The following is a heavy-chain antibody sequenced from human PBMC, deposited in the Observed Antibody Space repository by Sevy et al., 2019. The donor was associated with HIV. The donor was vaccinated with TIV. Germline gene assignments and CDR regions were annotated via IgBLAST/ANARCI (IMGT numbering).Heavy chain of an antibody. V-gene: IGHV3-48*03. CDR3: ARVDANYDKGFDP. Sequence: GGSLRLSCAASGFSFHEYAMHWVRQAPGKGLEWVSYISSSGTTIKYADSVKGRFTISRDNAKNSLYMQMNSLRAEDTAVYYCARVDANYDKGFDPWGQGTLVTVSS. CDR1: GFSFHEYA. CDR2: ISSSGTTI. D-gene: IGHD3-22*01. J-gene: IGHJ5*02.